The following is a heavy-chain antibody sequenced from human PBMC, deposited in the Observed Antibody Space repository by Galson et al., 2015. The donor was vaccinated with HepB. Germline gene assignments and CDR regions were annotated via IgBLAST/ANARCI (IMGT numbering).Heavy chain of an antibody. CDR1: GFSVSGYY. Sequence: SLRPSYAASGFSVSGYYLTWVRQAPGKGLEWVAHINKDGSAKYYLDSVKGRFTLSRENAKRSLWLQMNSLRVEDTAMYYCVRDREVAGGGDWFDTWGQGTLVTVSS. CDR3: VRDREVAGGGDWFDT. D-gene: IGHD6-13*01. J-gene: IGHJ5*02. CDR2: INKDGSAK. V-gene: IGHV3-7*01.